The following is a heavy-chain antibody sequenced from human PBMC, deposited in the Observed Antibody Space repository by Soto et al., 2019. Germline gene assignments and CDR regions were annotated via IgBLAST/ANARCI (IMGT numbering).Heavy chain of an antibody. D-gene: IGHD3-22*01. J-gene: IGHJ4*02. CDR3: AKGGSSGSIWVFDY. V-gene: IGHV4-59*08. CDR1: GDSINSYY. CDR2: VSHIWGS. Sequence: SETLSLTCTVSGDSINSYYWSWIRQPPGKEMEWIGYVSHIWGSAYNPSLQSRVAISLDTSKSQFSLELTSVIATDTAVYYCAKGGSSGSIWVFDYWGQGTLVTVSS.